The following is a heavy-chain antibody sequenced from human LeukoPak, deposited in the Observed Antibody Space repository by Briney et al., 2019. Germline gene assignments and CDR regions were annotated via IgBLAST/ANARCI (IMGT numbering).Heavy chain of an antibody. CDR2: VYHSGST. V-gene: IGHV4-38-2*01. CDR1: DYSISSGNY. CDR3: ARNDSSGYFDY. D-gene: IGHD3-22*01. J-gene: IGHJ4*02. Sequence: SGTLSLTCAVSDYSISSGNYWGWIRQPPGKGLEWIGSVYHSGSTHYSPSLKSRVTIAVDTSKNQFSLKLSSVTAADTAVYYCARNDSSGYFDYWGQGTLVTVSS.